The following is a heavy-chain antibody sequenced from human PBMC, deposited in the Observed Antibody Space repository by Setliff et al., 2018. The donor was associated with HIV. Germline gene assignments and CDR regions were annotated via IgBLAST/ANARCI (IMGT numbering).Heavy chain of an antibody. CDR2: LYVSGDT. CDR3: ALTGHRLLRGYMDV. V-gene: IGHV4-4*07. J-gene: IGHJ6*03. D-gene: IGHD2-15*01. Sequence: PSETLSLTCYVTDDPISSYYWCWVRQPAGKGLEWIGRLYVSGDTNYNPSLKSRVTMSLDTSKKHFSLNLKSVTAADTAVYYCALTGHRLLRGYMDVWGKGTTVTVSS. CDR1: DDPISSYY.